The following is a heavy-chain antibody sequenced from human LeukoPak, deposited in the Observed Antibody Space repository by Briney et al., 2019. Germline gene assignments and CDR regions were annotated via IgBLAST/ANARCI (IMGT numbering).Heavy chain of an antibody. CDR1: GGSISSYY. CDR2: IYYSGST. J-gene: IGHJ4*02. V-gene: IGHV4-59*01. D-gene: IGHD2-2*01. Sequence: SETLSLICTVSGGSISSYYWSWIRQPPGKGLEWIGYIYYSGSTNYNPSLKSRVTISVDTSKNQFSLKLSSVTAADTAVYYCARVVPAAMDASGWYDYWGQGTLVTVSS. CDR3: ARVVPAAMDASGWYDY.